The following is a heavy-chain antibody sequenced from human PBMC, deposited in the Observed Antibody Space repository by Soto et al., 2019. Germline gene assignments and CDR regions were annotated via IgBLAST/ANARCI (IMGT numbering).Heavy chain of an antibody. CDR1: GGSISSSSYY. D-gene: IGHD1-26*01. J-gene: IGHJ5*02. CDR2: IYYSGTT. Sequence: LSLTCTVSGGSISSSSYYWVWIRQPPGKGLEWIGSIYYSGTTYYNPSLKSRVTISVDTSKNQFSLKLRSVTAADTAVYYCARQSPDYLGSVGWFDPWGQGTLVTVSS. V-gene: IGHV4-39*01. CDR3: ARQSPDYLGSVGWFDP.